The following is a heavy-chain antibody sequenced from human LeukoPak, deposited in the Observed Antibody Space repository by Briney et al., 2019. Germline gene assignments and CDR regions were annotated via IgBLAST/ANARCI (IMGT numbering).Heavy chain of an antibody. J-gene: IGHJ4*02. D-gene: IGHD6-19*01. CDR3: ARGGSGWSNFDY. CDR1: GYTLTELS. V-gene: IGHV1-46*01. CDR2: IIPVVSST. Sequence: GASVKVSCKVSGYTLTELSMHWVRQAPGQGLEWMGMIIPVVSSTYYAQKFQGRVTITAVESTSTVNLEMNSLRVEDTAIYYCARGGSGWSNFDYWGQGSLVTVS.